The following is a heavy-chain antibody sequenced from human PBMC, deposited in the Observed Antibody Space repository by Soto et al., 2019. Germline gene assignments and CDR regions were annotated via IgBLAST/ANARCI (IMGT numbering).Heavy chain of an antibody. CDR1: GYTFTNYA. V-gene: IGHV1-3*01. J-gene: IGHJ6*02. CDR3: AREGVAPYYYYGMDV. Sequence: GASVKVSCKASGYTFTNYAMHWVRQAPGQRLEWMGWINAGNGNTKYSQKFQGRVTITRDTSTSTVHMEVRSLRSDDTAVYYCAREGVAPYYYYGMDVWGQGTPVTVSS. D-gene: IGHD5-12*01. CDR2: INAGNGNT.